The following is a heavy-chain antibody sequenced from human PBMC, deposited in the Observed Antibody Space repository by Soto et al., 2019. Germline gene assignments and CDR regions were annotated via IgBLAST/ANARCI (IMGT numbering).Heavy chain of an antibody. CDR3: ARDGYCSGGSCYARAFDI. D-gene: IGHD2-15*01. V-gene: IGHV3-21*01. Sequence: EVQLVESGGGLVKPGGSLRLSCAASGFTFSSYSMNWVRQAPGKGLEWVSSISSSSSYIYYADSVKGRFTISRDNAKNSLYLQMNSLRAEDTAVYYCARDGYCSGGSCYARAFDIWGQGTMVTVSS. CDR2: ISSSSSYI. CDR1: GFTFSSYS. J-gene: IGHJ3*02.